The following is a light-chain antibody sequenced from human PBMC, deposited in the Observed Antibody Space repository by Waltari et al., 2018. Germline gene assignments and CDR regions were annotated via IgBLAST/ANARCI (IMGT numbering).Light chain of an antibody. V-gene: IGLV2-14*03. CDR3: SSFSRSASEVI. Sequence: QSALTQPASVSGSPGQSITISCTGTNSDIGGFDYVSWYQQHPDKVPKLLIHDVRSPPSGVSNRFSGSKSGNAAALTISGRRAEDAAHYYCSSFSRSASEVIFGGGTRVTVL. CDR1: NSDIGGFDY. J-gene: IGLJ2*01. CDR2: DVR.